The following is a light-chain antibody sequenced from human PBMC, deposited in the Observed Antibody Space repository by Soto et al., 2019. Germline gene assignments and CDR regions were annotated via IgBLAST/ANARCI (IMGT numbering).Light chain of an antibody. Sequence: QSVLTQPASVSGSPGQSITFSCTGTSSDIGVYNYVSWYQQHPGKAPKLMIYEVNNRPSGVSNRFSGSKSGNTASLTISGLQAEDEADYYCRSYTTRNTYVFGTGTKVIV. CDR3: RSYTTRNTYV. CDR1: SSDIGVYNY. V-gene: IGLV2-14*01. J-gene: IGLJ1*01. CDR2: EVN.